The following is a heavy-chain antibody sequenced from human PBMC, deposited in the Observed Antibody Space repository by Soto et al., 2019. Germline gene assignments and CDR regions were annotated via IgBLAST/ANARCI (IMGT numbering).Heavy chain of an antibody. CDR3: ARLIDSSSSTFFDY. Sequence: QLQLQESGPGLVKPSETLSLTCTVSGGSISSSSYYWGWIRQPPGKGLEWIGSIYYSGSTSYNPPLKRRVTHSASMSENQFSLKLSSVTASHTAVYYGARLIDSSSSTFFDYWGQGTLVTVSS. CDR2: IYYSGST. J-gene: IGHJ4*02. D-gene: IGHD6-6*01. V-gene: IGHV4-39*01. CDR1: GGSISSSSYY.